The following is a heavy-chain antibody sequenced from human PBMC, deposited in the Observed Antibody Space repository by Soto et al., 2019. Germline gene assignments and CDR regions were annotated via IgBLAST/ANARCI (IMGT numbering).Heavy chain of an antibody. V-gene: IGHV4-4*02. J-gene: IGHJ6*02. D-gene: IGHD6-13*01. CDR2: IYHSGST. CDR1: GGSISSSNW. CDR3: ARQQLVRTYYYYGMDV. Sequence: SETLSLTCAVSGGSISSSNWWRWVRQPPGKGLEWIGEIYHSGSTNYNPSLKSRVTISVDKSKNQFSLKLSSVTAADTAVYYCARQQLVRTYYYYGMDVWGQGTTVS.